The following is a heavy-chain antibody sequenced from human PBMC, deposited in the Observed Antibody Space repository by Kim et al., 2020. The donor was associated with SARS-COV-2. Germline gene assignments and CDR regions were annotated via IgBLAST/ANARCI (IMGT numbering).Heavy chain of an antibody. D-gene: IGHD4-17*01. J-gene: IGHJ6*02. CDR3: ARDRLSYGGIDYGMDV. CDR2: ISSSSSTI. Sequence: GGSLRLSCAASGFTFSSYSMNWVRQAPGKGLEWVSYISSSSSTIYYADSVKGRFTISRDNAKNSLYLQMNSLRDEDTAVYYCARDRLSYGGIDYGMDVCGQGTTVTVSS. V-gene: IGHV3-48*02. CDR1: GFTFSSYS.